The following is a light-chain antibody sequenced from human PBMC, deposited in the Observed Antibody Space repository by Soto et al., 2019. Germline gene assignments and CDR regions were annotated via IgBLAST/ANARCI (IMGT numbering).Light chain of an antibody. CDR3: SSYAGSSNV. CDR2: EVN. Sequence: QSALTQPASVSASPGQSITISCTGTSSDVGGSNYVSWYQQHPGKAPKLMIYEVNKRPSGVPDRFSGSKSGNTASLTVSGLQAEDEADYYCSSYAGSSNVFGTGTKVTVL. V-gene: IGLV2-8*01. J-gene: IGLJ1*01. CDR1: SSDVGGSNY.